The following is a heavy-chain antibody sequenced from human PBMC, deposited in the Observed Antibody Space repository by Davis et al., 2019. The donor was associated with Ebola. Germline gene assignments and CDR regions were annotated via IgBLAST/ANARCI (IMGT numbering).Heavy chain of an antibody. D-gene: IGHD2-8*02. Sequence: SQTLSLTCAVYGGSFSGYYWSWIRQPPGKGLEWIGEINHSGSTNYNPSLKSRVTIPVDTSKNQFSLKLSSVTAADTAVYYCARGRYCTGGVCYYYYYYGMDVWGQGTTVTVSS. CDR3: ARGRYCTGGVCYYYYYYGMDV. CDR1: GGSFSGYY. J-gene: IGHJ6*02. CDR2: INHSGST. V-gene: IGHV4-34*01.